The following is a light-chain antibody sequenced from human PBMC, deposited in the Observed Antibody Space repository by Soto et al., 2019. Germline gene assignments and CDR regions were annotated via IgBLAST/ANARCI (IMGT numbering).Light chain of an antibody. CDR3: SSYTTSSTVV. V-gene: IGLV2-14*03. Sequence: QSALTQPASVFESPGQSITISCTGTSSDVGGYNFVSWYQQHPGKAPKLMIYEVSNRPSGVSNRFSGSKSGNTASLTISGLQPEDEADYYCSSYTTSSTVVFGTGTKVTVL. J-gene: IGLJ1*01. CDR2: EVS. CDR1: SSDVGGYNF.